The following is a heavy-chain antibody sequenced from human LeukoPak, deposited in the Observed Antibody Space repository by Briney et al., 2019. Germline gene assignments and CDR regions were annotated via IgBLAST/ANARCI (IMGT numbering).Heavy chain of an antibody. D-gene: IGHD1-26*01. V-gene: IGHV3-23*01. Sequence: GGSLRPSCAASGFTFSTYAMSWVRQAPGRGLEWVSGISSSGSNTYYADSVKGRFTISRDNSKNTLYLQMSSLRAEDTAVYYCAKPTLYSGSPGRPFDYWGQGTLVTVSS. CDR3: AKPTLYSGSPGRPFDY. CDR1: GFTFSTYA. J-gene: IGHJ4*02. CDR2: ISSSGSNT.